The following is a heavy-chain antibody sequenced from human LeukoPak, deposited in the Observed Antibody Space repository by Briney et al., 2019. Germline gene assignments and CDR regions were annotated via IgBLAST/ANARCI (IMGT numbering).Heavy chain of an antibody. Sequence: GGSLRLSCAASGFTFSSYAMSWVRQAPGKGLEWGSDICGSGGSTYYADSVKGRFTISRDNTKNTLYLQMNSLRAEDTAVYYCAKSSGYDPGPDYWGQGTLVTVSS. V-gene: IGHV3-23*01. CDR3: AKSSGYDPGPDY. D-gene: IGHD5-12*01. CDR1: GFTFSSYA. CDR2: ICGSGGST. J-gene: IGHJ4*02.